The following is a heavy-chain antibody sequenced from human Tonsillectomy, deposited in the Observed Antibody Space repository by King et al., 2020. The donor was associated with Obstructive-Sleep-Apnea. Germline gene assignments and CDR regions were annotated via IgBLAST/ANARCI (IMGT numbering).Heavy chain of an antibody. D-gene: IGHD3-3*01. V-gene: IGHV4-59*01. CDR3: ARDSYDFWSGYYRGGYFDY. Sequence: QLQESGPGLVKPSETLSLTCTVSGVSISSYYWLWIRQPPGKGLEWSGYIYYSWWTNSNPSLKCRVHLSVDTSKNQFSLKLSSVTAADTAVYYCARDSYDFWSGYYRGGYFDYWGQGTLVTVSS. J-gene: IGHJ4*02. CDR1: GVSISSYY. CDR2: IYYSWWT.